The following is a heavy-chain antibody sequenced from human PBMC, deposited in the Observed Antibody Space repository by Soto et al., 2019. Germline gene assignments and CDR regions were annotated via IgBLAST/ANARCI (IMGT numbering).Heavy chain of an antibody. D-gene: IGHD3-10*01. V-gene: IGHV4-59*08. CDR1: GGSISNYY. CDR3: ARQGFGALHCLVDV. J-gene: IGHJ6*02. Sequence: QVPLQESGPGLVKPSETLSLSCTVSGGSISNYYWSWFRQTPGKGLEWIGYVHDSWGSNYNPSLKSRVAISLDTSKSQFSLRLTLATATDTAVYYFARQGFGALHCLVDVWGQGTRVTVSS. CDR2: VHDSWGS.